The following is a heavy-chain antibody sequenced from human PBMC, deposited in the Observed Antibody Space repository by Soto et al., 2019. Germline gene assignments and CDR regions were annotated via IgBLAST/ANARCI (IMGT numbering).Heavy chain of an antibody. CDR2: MSYTTTA. CDR1: GGSTRSNVYY. J-gene: IGHJ4*02. D-gene: IGHD3-3*01. CDR3: VRHGRDGVTIYGVAAYNFVT. V-gene: IGHV4-39*01. Sequence: KSSETLSLTCTVSGGSTRSNVYYWGWVRQAPGKGLEWIGSMSYTTTAYYNPSLRSRVLISVDTSKNQFSLRLSSVTAADTAVYYCVRHGRDGVTIYGVAAYNFVTWGQGTQVTVSS.